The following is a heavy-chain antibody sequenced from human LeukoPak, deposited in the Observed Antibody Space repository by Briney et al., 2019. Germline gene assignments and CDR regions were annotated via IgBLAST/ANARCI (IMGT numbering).Heavy chain of an antibody. CDR3: ASPGAYYDSSGYSFDY. CDR2: ISSSSSYI. Sequence: GGSLRLSCVASGFTFSSCMKWVRQAPGKGLEWVSSISSSSSYIDYADSVKGRFTISRDNAKNSLYLQMNSLRAEDTAVYYCASPGAYYDSSGYSFDYWGQGTLVTVSS. D-gene: IGHD3-22*01. CDR1: GFTFSSC. V-gene: IGHV3-21*01. J-gene: IGHJ4*02.